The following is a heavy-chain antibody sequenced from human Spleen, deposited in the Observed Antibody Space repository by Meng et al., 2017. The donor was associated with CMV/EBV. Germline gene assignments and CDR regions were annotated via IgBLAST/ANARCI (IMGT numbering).Heavy chain of an antibody. CDR2: IRSKANSYET. V-gene: IGHV3-73*01. Sequence: GESLKISCAASGFTFSGFAMHWVRQASGKGLEWVGRIRSKANSYETAYAESVKGRFTISRDDSKNTAYLQMNSLRGDDTGLYYCAKDLLEYQVIAGIDSWGQGAQVTVSS. J-gene: IGHJ5*01. CDR1: GFTFSGFA. D-gene: IGHD2/OR15-2a*01. CDR3: AKDLLEYQVIAGIDS.